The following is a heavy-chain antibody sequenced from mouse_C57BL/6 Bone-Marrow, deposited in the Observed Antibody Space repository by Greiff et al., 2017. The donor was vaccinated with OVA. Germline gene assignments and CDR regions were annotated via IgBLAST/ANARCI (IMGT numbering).Heavy chain of an antibody. D-gene: IGHD2-4*01. CDR1: GYSITSGYY. J-gene: IGHJ1*03. CDR3: ARYDYYWYFDV. CDR2: ISYDGSN. Sequence: EVKLMESGPGLVKPSQSLSLTCSVTGYSITSGYYWNWIRQFPGNKLEWMGYISYDGSNNYNPSLKNRISITRDTSKNQFFLKLNSVTTEDTATYYCARYDYYWYFDVWGTGTTVTVSS. V-gene: IGHV3-6*01.